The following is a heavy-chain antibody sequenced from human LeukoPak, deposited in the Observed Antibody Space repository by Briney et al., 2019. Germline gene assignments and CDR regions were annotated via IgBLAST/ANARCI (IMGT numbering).Heavy chain of an antibody. CDR1: GGSISSYY. Sequence: SETLSLTCTDSGGSISSYYWSWIRQPPGKGLEWIGYIYTSGSTNYNPSLKSRVTISVDTSKNQFSLKLSSVTAADTAVYYCARLGRTSSRYWFDPWGQGTLVTVSS. J-gene: IGHJ5*02. V-gene: IGHV4-4*09. CDR3: ARLGRTSSRYWFDP. D-gene: IGHD2-2*01. CDR2: IYTSGST.